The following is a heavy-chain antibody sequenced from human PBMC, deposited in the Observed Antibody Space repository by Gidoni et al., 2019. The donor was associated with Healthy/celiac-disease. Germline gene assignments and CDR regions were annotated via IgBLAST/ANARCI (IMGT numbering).Heavy chain of an antibody. J-gene: IGHJ4*02. CDR2: INHSGST. Sequence: QVQLPQWGAGLLKSSGTLSLTCAGYGGSFSGYYWSWIRQPPGKGLEWIGEINHSGSTNYNPSLKSRVTISVDTSKNQFSLKLSSVTAADTAVYYCAREGREGEEDYWGQGTLVTVSS. CDR3: AREGREGEEDY. CDR1: GGSFSGYY. V-gene: IGHV4-34*01. D-gene: IGHD3-10*01.